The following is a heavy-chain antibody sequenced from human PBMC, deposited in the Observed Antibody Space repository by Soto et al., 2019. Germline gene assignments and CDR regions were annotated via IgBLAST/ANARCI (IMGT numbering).Heavy chain of an antibody. D-gene: IGHD5-18*01. CDR2: LYYSGST. V-gene: IGHV4-59*08. Sequence: QVQLQESGPGLVKPSETLSLTCIVSGGSISNYYWSWIRQPPGKGLEWIGYLYYSGSTNYNPSLTGRVTISVDTSKNQFSLKLSSVTAADTAVYYCARHRYSYGVYYFDYWGQGTLVTVSS. CDR3: ARHRYSYGVYYFDY. J-gene: IGHJ4*02. CDR1: GGSISNYY.